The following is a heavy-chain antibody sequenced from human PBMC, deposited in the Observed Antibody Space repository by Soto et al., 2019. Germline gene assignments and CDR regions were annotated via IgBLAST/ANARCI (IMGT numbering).Heavy chain of an antibody. CDR1: GYTFTSYA. V-gene: IGHV1-3*01. D-gene: IGHD6-6*01. Sequence: ASVKVSCKASGYTFTSYAMHWVRQAPGQRFEWMGWINAGNGNTKYSQKFQGRVTITRDTSASTAYMELSSLRSEDTAVYYCARDWRGRSSSSLGWFDPWGQGTLVTVSS. J-gene: IGHJ5*02. CDR3: ARDWRGRSSSSLGWFDP. CDR2: INAGNGNT.